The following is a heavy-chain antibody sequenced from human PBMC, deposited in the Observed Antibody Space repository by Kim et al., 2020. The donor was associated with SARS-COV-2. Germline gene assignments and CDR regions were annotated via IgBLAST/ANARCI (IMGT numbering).Heavy chain of an antibody. CDR3: AALKID. J-gene: IGHJ4*02. Sequence: GGSLRLSCAASGFTINGHWMHWVRQEPGKGLVWVSCISSDGSVTTYADSVKGRFTISRDNARNTLYLKMNRLRAEDTAVYYCAALKIDWGQGTLVTVSS. D-gene: IGHD2-21*01. CDR1: GFTINGHW. V-gene: IGHV3-74*03. CDR2: ISSDGSVT.